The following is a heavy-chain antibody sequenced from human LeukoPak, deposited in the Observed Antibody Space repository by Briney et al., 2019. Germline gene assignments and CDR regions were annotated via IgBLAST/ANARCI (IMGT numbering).Heavy chain of an antibody. CDR1: GFTFSSYA. CDR2: ISGSGGST. J-gene: IGHJ5*02. Sequence: GGSLRLSCAASGFTFSSYAMNWVRQAPGKGLEWVSAISGSGGSTYYADSVKGRFTISRDNSKNTLYLQMNSLRAEDTAVYYCTRGSGRNWFDLWGQGTLVSVPS. V-gene: IGHV3-23*01. D-gene: IGHD3-10*01. CDR3: TRGSGRNWFDL.